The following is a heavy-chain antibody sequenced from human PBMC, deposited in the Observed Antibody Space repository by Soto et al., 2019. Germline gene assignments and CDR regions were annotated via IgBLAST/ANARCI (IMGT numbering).Heavy chain of an antibody. Sequence: SVKVSCKASGGTFSSYAISWVRQAPGQGLEWMGGIIPIFGTANYAQKFQGRVTITADESTSTAYMELSSLRSEDTAVYYCARYDYVWGSYRYNWFDPWGQGTLVTVSS. CDR2: IIPIFGTA. CDR1: GGTFSSYA. CDR3: ARYDYVWGSYRYNWFDP. V-gene: IGHV1-69*13. D-gene: IGHD3-16*02. J-gene: IGHJ5*02.